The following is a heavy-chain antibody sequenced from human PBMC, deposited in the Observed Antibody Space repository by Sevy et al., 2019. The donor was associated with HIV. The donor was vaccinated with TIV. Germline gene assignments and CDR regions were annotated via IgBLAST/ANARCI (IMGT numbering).Heavy chain of an antibody. V-gene: IGHV1-24*01. CDR2: FDPENGET. D-gene: IGHD3-22*01. Sequence: ASVKVSCKVSGYTLTEFSTHWVRQAPGKGLEWMGRFDPENGETIYAQMFQGRVTLTEDTSTDTAYMELRSLKSEDTAVYYCAKTREDYQDNSGYLDFWGQGTLVTVSS. CDR3: AKTREDYQDNSGYLDF. J-gene: IGHJ4*02. CDR1: GYTLTEFS.